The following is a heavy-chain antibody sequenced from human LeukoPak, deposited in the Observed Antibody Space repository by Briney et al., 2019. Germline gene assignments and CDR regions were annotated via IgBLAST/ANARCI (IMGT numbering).Heavy chain of an antibody. V-gene: IGHV3-23*01. CDR2: ITGSSDGT. D-gene: IGHD2/OR15-2a*01. J-gene: IGHJ4*02. CDR3: AKPLEYYDTTSYLTRIFDY. Sequence: GGSLRLSCAASGFTFSTYGMSWVRQAPGKGPEWVSAITGSSDGTYYADSVKGRFTISRDNSKNTLFLQMNSLRAEDTAVYYCAKPLEYYDTTSYLTRIFDYWDQGTLVTVSS. CDR1: GFTFSTYG.